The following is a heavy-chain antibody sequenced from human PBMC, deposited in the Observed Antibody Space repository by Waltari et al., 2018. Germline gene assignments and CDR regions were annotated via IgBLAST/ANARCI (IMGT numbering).Heavy chain of an antibody. D-gene: IGHD2-15*01. J-gene: IGHJ4*02. CDR3: ARGSAGKPLDN. CDR2: ITYDGSRK. CDR1: GCPFSRHG. V-gene: IGHV3-30*03. Sequence: QVRLAESGGGMVQSGGSLRLSCEAAGCPFSRHGLHWVRQAPGKGLEWVAFITYDGSRKFYADSVKGRFTISRDNSNDILFLDMNNLRRDDTAVYFCARGSAGKPLDNWGQGALVTVSS.